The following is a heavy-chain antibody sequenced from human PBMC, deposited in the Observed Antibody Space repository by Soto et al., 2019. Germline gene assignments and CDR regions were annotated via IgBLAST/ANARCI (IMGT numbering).Heavy chain of an antibody. D-gene: IGHD3-22*01. J-gene: IGHJ4*02. Sequence: CGSLRLGCAACGVTFRDYYMTWILQAPGKGLEWVAYISGGGGSTIYYVDSVKGRFTISRDNAKNSLYLQMNSLRAEDTAFYYCARQRGYYDSSGIDYWGQGTLVTVPS. CDR2: ISGGGGSTI. CDR3: ARQRGYYDSSGIDY. CDR1: GVTFRDYY. V-gene: IGHV3-11*01.